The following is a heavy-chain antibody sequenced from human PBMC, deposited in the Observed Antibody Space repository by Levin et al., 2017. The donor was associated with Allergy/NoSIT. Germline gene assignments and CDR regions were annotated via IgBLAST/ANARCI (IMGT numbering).Heavy chain of an antibody. D-gene: IGHD3-16*01. CDR1: GFTFDDYA. Sequence: SLKISCVASGFTFDDYAMHWVRQAPGKGLEWVAGINWNSNNIAYVDSVKGRFTISRDNAKNSLYLQMNSLRTEDTALYYCAKDGGSSGAYGLDVWGPGTTVTVPS. J-gene: IGHJ6*02. V-gene: IGHV3-9*01. CDR2: INWNSNNI. CDR3: AKDGGSSGAYGLDV.